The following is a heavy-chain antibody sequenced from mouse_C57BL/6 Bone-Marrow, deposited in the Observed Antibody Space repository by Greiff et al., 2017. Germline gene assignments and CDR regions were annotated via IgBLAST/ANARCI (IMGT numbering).Heavy chain of an antibody. Sequence: VQLQQSGPGLVQPSQSLPISCTASGSSLTSYGVHWVRQSPGKGLEWLGEIWTGGSTAHNEAIMTRLSITKDNSKSPVFFKINSLQADDTAICYCAPAWFAYWGQGTLVTVSA. V-gene: IGHV2-5*01. CDR3: APAWFAY. CDR1: GSSLTSYG. J-gene: IGHJ3*01. CDR2: IWTGGST.